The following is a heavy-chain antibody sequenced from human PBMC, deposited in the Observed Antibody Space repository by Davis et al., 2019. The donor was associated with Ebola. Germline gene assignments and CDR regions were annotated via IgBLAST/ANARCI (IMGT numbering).Heavy chain of an antibody. CDR3: AKESVRDTMIWGFDS. V-gene: IGHV3-30*18. CDR2: ISKDGSSK. Sequence: GESLKISCAASGFTFSGYGMHWVRQAPGKGLEWVAVISKDGSSKYYADPVKGRFTISRDNSKNTLYLQMNSPRADDTALYSCAKESVRDTMIWGFDSWGQGTLVTVSS. D-gene: IGHD3-10*01. CDR1: GFTFSGYG. J-gene: IGHJ4*02.